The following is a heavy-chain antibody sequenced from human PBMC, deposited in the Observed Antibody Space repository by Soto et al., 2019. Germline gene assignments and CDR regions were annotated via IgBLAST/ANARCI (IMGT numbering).Heavy chain of an antibody. CDR1: GFTFSSYA. CDR3: AREKGDSGFARRYNWFDP. V-gene: IGHV3-30-3*01. D-gene: IGHD5-12*01. J-gene: IGHJ5*02. Sequence: GGSLRLSCAASGFTFSSYAMHWVRQAPGKGLEWVAVISYDGSNKYYADSVKGRFTISRDNSKNTLYLQMNSLRAEDTAVYYCAREKGDSGFARRYNWFDPWGQGTLVTVSS. CDR2: ISYDGSNK.